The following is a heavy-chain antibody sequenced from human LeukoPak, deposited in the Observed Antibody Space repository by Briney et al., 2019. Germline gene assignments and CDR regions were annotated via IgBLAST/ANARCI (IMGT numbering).Heavy chain of an antibody. CDR1: GGTFSSYA. J-gene: IGHJ3*02. CDR2: IIPIFGTA. V-gene: IGHV1-69*05. Sequence: GASVKVSCKASGGTFSSYAISWVRQAPGQGLEWMGGIIPIFGTANYAQKFQGRVTITTDESTSTAYMELSSLRSEDTAVYYCAIPYCSSTSCYPENAFDIWGQGTMVTVSS. CDR3: AIPYCSSTSCYPENAFDI. D-gene: IGHD2-2*01.